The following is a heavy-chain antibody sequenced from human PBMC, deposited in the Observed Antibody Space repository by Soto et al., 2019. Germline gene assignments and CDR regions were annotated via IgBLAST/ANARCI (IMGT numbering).Heavy chain of an antibody. CDR2: FSGSGGAT. Sequence: VQVLESGGGLVQPGGSLRLSCAASGFTASSYAMSWVRQAPGKGLEWVSGFSGSGGATFYADSVKGRFTISRDSSKNTLYLQMNRLRAEDTAVYYCAKAGGDYWGQGTLVTVSS. CDR1: GFTASSYA. J-gene: IGHJ4*02. V-gene: IGHV3-23*01. D-gene: IGHD3-10*01. CDR3: AKAGGDY.